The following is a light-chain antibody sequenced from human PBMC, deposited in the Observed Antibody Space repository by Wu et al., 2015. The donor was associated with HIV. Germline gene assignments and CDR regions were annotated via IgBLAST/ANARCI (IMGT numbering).Light chain of an antibody. J-gene: IGKJ2*01. V-gene: IGKV1-12*01. Sequence: DIQMTQSPSSVSASVRDRVTITCRASQGIGSWLGWYQQKLGKAPKLLIYAASNLQSGVPSRFSGSGSGTDFTLTISSLQPEDFATYYCQQSNSVPHTFGQGTKLEMK. CDR1: QGIGSW. CDR3: QQSNSVPHT. CDR2: AAS.